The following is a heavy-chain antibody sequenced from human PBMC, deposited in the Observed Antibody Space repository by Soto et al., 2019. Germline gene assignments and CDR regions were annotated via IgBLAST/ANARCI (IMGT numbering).Heavy chain of an antibody. CDR1: GGSISSGDYS. Sequence: SETLSLTCAVSGGSISSGDYSWNWIRQPPGKGLEWIGYIYYGGSTYYNPSLQSRVTMSVDRSRNQFSLKLNSVTAADTAVYYCARRIAAAAFFDYWGQGTLVTVS. J-gene: IGHJ4*02. D-gene: IGHD6-13*01. CDR3: ARRIAAAAFFDY. CDR2: IYYGGST. V-gene: IGHV4-30-2*01.